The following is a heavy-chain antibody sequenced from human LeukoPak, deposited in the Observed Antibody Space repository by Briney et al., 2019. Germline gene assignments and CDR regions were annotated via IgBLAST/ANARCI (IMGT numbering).Heavy chain of an antibody. J-gene: IGHJ4*02. CDR2: TYYRSKWFY. CDR1: GDSFSNNGAA. Sequence: PSQTLSLTCAIFGDSFSNNGAAWNWIRQSPSRGFEWLGRTYYRSKWFYDYAVSVRSRIIISPDTFRNQFSLQLSSMTPDDTAVYYCTRDPPNDQSYDVWGQGTLVTVSS. CDR3: TRDPPNDQSYDV. D-gene: IGHD1-1*01. V-gene: IGHV6-1*01.